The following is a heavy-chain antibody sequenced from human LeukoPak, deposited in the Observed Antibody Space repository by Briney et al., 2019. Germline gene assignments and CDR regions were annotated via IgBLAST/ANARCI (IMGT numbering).Heavy chain of an antibody. J-gene: IGHJ4*02. CDR1: GYTFTGFY. Sequence: GASVKVSCKASGYTFTGFYIHWVRQAPGQGLEWMGWINPNSGGTNFAQKFQGRVTVTRDTSISTAYMELSGLISDDTAVYYCARTRSPGSTYYFDHWGQGTLVTVSS. CDR3: ARTRSPGSTYYFDH. V-gene: IGHV1-2*02. D-gene: IGHD1-14*01. CDR2: INPNSGGT.